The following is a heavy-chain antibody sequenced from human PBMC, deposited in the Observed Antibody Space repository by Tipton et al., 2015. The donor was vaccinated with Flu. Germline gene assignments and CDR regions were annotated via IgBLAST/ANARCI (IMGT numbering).Heavy chain of an antibody. D-gene: IGHD1-26*01. CDR3: AKVGEMGTTTGPKYFDY. CDR2: VKQDGSEK. J-gene: IGHJ4*02. V-gene: IGHV3-7*03. Sequence: SLRLSCAASGFTFSSYWMSWVRQAPGKGLEWVANVKQDGSEKYYLDSVKGRFTISRDNSKNTLYLQMNSLRAEDTAVYYCAKVGEMGTTTGPKYFDYWGQGTLVTVSS. CDR1: GFTFSSYW.